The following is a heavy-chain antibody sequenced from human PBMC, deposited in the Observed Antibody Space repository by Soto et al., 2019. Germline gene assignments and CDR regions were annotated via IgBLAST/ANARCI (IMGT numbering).Heavy chain of an antibody. D-gene: IGHD2-2*01. Sequence: GGFLRLSCAASGFTFSSYGMHWVRQAPGKGLEWVAVISYDGSNKYYADSVKGRFTISRDNSKNTLYLQMNSLRAEDTAVYYCAKDPNCSSTSCLRGGWFDPWGQGTLVTVSS. CDR1: GFTFSSYG. CDR2: ISYDGSNK. J-gene: IGHJ5*02. V-gene: IGHV3-30*18. CDR3: AKDPNCSSTSCLRGGWFDP.